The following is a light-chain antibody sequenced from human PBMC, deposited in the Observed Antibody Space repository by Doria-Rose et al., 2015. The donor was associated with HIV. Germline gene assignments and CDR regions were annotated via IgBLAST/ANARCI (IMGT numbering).Light chain of an antibody. CDR1: QSVSTD. J-gene: IGKJ5*01. V-gene: IGKV3-15*01. CDR3: HQYNNWPT. CDR2: GAS. Sequence: QSPETLSVSPGESATLSCRASQSVSTDLAWYQHKPGQAPRLLIWGASTRATGIPARFSGSGSGTEFTLTISGLQSEDFAIYFCHQYNNWPTFGQGTRLDIK.